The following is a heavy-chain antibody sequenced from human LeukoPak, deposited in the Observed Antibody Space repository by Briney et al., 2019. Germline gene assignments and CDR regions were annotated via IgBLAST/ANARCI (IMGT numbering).Heavy chain of an antibody. CDR3: ARFSSGWYIFDY. J-gene: IGHJ4*02. Sequence: GGSLRLSCAASGFTSSSYWMHWVRQAPGKGLVWVSRINSDGSSTSYADSVKGRFTISRDNAKNTLYLQMNSLRAEDTAVYYCARFSSGWYIFDYWGQGTLVTVSS. V-gene: IGHV3-74*01. CDR1: GFTSSSYW. CDR2: INSDGSST. D-gene: IGHD6-19*01.